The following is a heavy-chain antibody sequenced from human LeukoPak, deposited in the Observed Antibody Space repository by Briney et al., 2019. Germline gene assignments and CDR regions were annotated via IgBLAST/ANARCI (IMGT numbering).Heavy chain of an antibody. CDR3: ASIEHTLTASGLGPPIPYSLKS. D-gene: IGHD2-21*02. J-gene: IGHJ5*02. CDR2: IIPISDTS. V-gene: IGHV1-69*13. Sequence: SVNVSCKASVCTFSTYAISWLRQAPGQGLEWMGGIIPISDTSNYAQKFQGRVSITADESTTTAYMELTSLSSDDTAFYYCASIEHTLTASGLGPPIPYSLKSWGQGTLVTVSS. CDR1: VCTFSTYA.